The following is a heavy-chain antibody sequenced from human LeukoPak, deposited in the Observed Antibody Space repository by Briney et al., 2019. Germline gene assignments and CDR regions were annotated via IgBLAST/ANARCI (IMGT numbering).Heavy chain of an antibody. V-gene: IGHV1-69*05. CDR2: IIPIFGTA. Sequence: SVKVSCKASGGTFSSYAISWVRQAPGQGLEWMGGIIPIFGTANYAQNLQGRVTMTTDTSTSTVYMELRSLRSDDTAVYYCARDYGGNSERAFDIWGQGTMVTVSS. D-gene: IGHD4-23*01. CDR1: GGTFSSYA. CDR3: ARDYGGNSERAFDI. J-gene: IGHJ3*02.